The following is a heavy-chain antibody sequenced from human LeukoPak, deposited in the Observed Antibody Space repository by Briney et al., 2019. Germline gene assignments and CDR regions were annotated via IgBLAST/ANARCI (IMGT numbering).Heavy chain of an antibody. J-gene: IGHJ6*03. CDR3: ARDRTDPKYARPLYYMDV. CDR2: IIPIFGTA. Sequence: GASVKASCKASGGTFSSYAISWVRQAPGQGLEWMGGIIPIFGTANYAQKFQGRVTITADKSTSTAYMELSSLRSEDTAVYYCARDRTDPKYARPLYYMDVWGKGTTVTVSS. V-gene: IGHV1-69*06. CDR1: GGTFSSYA. D-gene: IGHD2-8*01.